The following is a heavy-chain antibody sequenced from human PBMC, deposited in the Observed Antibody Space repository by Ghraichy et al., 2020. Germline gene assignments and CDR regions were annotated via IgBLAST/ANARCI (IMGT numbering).Heavy chain of an antibody. J-gene: IGHJ4*02. D-gene: IGHD6-13*01. CDR1: GFTFSTYP. CDR2: ISGDGEGT. Sequence: GGSLRLSCSGSGFTFSTYPMHWVRQAPGKGLKYVAAISGDGEGTSYADSVRGRFTISRDNSRNTVYLQLSSLRPEDTAVYYCVKVSSAAARFYDSWGQGTLVTVSS. CDR3: VKVSSAAARFYDS. V-gene: IGHV3-64D*06.